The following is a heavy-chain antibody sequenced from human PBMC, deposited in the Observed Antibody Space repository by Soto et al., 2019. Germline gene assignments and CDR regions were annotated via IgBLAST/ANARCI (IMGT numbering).Heavy chain of an antibody. CDR2: IYPGDSDT. CDR3: ATRVQDPGKYYYGMDV. CDR1: GYSFTSYW. J-gene: IGHJ6*02. V-gene: IGHV5-51*01. D-gene: IGHD6-13*01. Sequence: RGESLKISCKGSGYSFTSYWIGWVRQMPGKGLEWMGIIYPGDSDTRYSPSFQGQATISADKSISTAYLQWSSLKASDTAMYYCATRVQDPGKYYYGMDVWGQGTTVTVSS.